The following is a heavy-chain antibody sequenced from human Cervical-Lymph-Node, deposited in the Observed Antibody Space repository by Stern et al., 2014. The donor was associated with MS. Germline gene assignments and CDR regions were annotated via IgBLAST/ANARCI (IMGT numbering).Heavy chain of an antibody. V-gene: IGHV1-8*01. CDR2: MNPYRGNT. Sequence: VQLVESGAEVKKPGASVKVSCKASGYTFSSYDITWVRQASGHGLEWMGWMNPYRGNTGYAQKFKGRVSMTSDPSISTVYMELTSLTSDDTAVYFCARAVRNQLLSEYWGQGTLVTVSS. CDR1: GYTFSSYD. J-gene: IGHJ4*02. CDR3: ARAVRNQLLSEY. D-gene: IGHD2-2*01.